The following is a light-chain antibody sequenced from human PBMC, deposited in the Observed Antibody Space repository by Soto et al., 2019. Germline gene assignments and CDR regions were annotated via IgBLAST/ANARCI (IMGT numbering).Light chain of an antibody. V-gene: IGKV1-5*03. CDR1: QSISSH. CDR3: QQYDRYWT. J-gene: IGKJ1*01. Sequence: DIQMTQSPSTLSASVGDRVTITCRASQSISSHLAWYQQKPGKAPKLLIYQASSLDSGVLSRFSGSGSGTEFTLTISSLQPDDFATYYCQQYDRYWTFGQGTKVAVK. CDR2: QAS.